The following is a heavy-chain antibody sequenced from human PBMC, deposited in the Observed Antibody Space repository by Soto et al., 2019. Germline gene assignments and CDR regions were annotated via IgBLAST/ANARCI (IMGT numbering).Heavy chain of an antibody. J-gene: IGHJ4*02. Sequence: QVQLVESGGGVAQPGRSLRLSCAASGFIFSDYAMHWVCQAPGKGLEWVAVISYGGDNKYYADSVRGRFAISRDNLKNTLDLQMNSLNPEDTAVYHCAKARHSTSWYGLEADFWGQGTLVTVSS. CDR2: ISYGGDNK. CDR3: AKARHSTSWYGLEADF. CDR1: GFIFSDYA. V-gene: IGHV3-30*09. D-gene: IGHD6-13*01.